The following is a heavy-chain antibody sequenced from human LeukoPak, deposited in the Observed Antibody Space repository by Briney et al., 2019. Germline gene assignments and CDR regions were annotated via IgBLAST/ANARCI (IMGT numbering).Heavy chain of an antibody. J-gene: IGHJ4*02. V-gene: IGHV1-46*01. Sequence: ASVKVSCKASGYTFTSYYMHWVRQAPGQGLAWMGIINPNSGSISYAQKFQGRVTMTRDTSTSTVYMELSSLRSEDTAVYYCARDGEMTTKLYYFDCWGQGTLVTVSS. CDR1: GYTFTSYY. CDR3: ARDGEMTTKLYYFDC. CDR2: INPNSGSI. D-gene: IGHD5-24*01.